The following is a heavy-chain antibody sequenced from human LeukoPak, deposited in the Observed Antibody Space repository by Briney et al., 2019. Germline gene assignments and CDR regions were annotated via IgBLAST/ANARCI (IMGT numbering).Heavy chain of an antibody. J-gene: IGHJ6*02. Sequence: GGSLGLSCAASGFTFSSYGMHWVRQAPGKGLEWVAVISYDGSNKYYADSVKGRFTISRDNSKNTLYLQMNSLRAEDTAVYYCAKVGLPSGMDVWGQGTTVTVSS. CDR3: AKVGLPSGMDV. CDR2: ISYDGSNK. V-gene: IGHV3-30*18. CDR1: GFTFSSYG.